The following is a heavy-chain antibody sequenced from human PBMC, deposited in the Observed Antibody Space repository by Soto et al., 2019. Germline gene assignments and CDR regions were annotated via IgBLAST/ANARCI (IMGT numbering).Heavy chain of an antibody. J-gene: IGHJ5*02. D-gene: IGHD3-9*01. V-gene: IGHV3-21*01. CDR1: GFTFSSYS. CDR2: ISSSSSYI. Sequence: GGSLRLSCAASGFTFSSYSMNWVRQAPGKGLEWVSSISSSSSYIYYADSVKGRFTISRDNAKNSLYLQMNSLRAEDTAVYYCARDLYVYYDILTGYPPSHNWIDPWGQGTLVTVSS. CDR3: ARDLYVYYDILTGYPPSHNWIDP.